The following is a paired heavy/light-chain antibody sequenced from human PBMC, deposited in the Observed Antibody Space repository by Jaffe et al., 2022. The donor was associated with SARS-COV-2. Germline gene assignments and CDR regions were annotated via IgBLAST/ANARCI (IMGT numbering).Light chain of an antibody. CDR3: CSLAAGFMI. J-gene: IGLJ2*01. V-gene: IGLV2-11*01. CDR2: DVN. CDR1: SSDVGGYNY. Sequence: QSALTQPRSVSGSPGQSVTISCTGTSSDVGGYNYVSWYQQHPGKAPKLMIYDVNKRPSGITDRFSGSKSGNTASLTISGLQPGDEADYFCCSLAAGFMIFGGGTELTVL.
Heavy chain of an antibody. CDR2: MHHTGNT. Sequence: QVQLQESGPGLVKPSETLSLTCSVSSYSVSSNYYWGWIRQPPGKGLEWIGSMHHTGNTYYNPSLKSRVIISIDTSKNQFSLKLSSVTAADTAIYYCARDPPTCTSCYESWGQGILVTVSS. D-gene: IGHD2-2*01. CDR3: ARDPPTCTSCYES. CDR1: SYSVSSNYY. V-gene: IGHV4-38-2*02. J-gene: IGHJ4*02.